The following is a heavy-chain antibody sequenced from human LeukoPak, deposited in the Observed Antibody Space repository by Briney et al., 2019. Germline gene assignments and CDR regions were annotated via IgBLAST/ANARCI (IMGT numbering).Heavy chain of an antibody. CDR2: ISGGGGST. Sequence: GGSLRLSCAASGFTFDDYAMHWVRQAPGKGLEWVSLISGGGGSTYYADSVKGRFTISRDNSKNSLYLQMNSLRTDDTALYYCAKDMAIMVRGVIWVYYYYGMDVWGQGTTVTVSS. V-gene: IGHV3-43*02. CDR3: AKDMAIMVRGVIWVYYYYGMDV. CDR1: GFTFDDYA. D-gene: IGHD3-10*01. J-gene: IGHJ6*02.